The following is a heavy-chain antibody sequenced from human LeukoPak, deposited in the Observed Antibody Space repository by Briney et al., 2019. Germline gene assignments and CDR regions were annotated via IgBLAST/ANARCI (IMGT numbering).Heavy chain of an antibody. D-gene: IGHD3-10*01. V-gene: IGHV3-30*02. CDR2: IQYDGSKK. CDR1: GFTFSSNG. J-gene: IGHJ4*02. Sequence: GGSLRLSCVASGFTFSSNGMHWVRQARGKGLEWVTFIQYDGSKKYYADSVKGRFTISRDNPKNTLYLEMNSLRAEDTAVYYCAKDIGSYYDYWGQGILVTVSS. CDR3: AKDIGSYYDY.